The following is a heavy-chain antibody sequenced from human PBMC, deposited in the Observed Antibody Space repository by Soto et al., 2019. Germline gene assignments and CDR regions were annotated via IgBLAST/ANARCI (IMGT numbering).Heavy chain of an antibody. D-gene: IGHD6-13*01. CDR2: ISSSGGTI. J-gene: IGHJ5*02. Sequence: GGSLRLSCAASGFTFSSYEMNWVRQAPGKGLEWVSYISSSGGTIYYADSVKGRFTISRDNAKNSLYLQMNSLRAEDTAVYYCARIAQAGRFDPWGQGTLVTVSS. CDR3: ARIAQAGRFDP. V-gene: IGHV3-48*03. CDR1: GFTFSSYE.